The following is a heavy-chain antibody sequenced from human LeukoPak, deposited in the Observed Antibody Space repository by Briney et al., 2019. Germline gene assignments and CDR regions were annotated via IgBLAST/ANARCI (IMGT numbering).Heavy chain of an antibody. CDR1: GGSFSGYY. CDR2: INHSGST. V-gene: IGHV4-34*01. D-gene: IGHD3-22*01. CDR3: ARGGPYYYDSSGYYYEFDY. J-gene: IGHJ4*02. Sequence: PSETLSLTCAVYGGSFSGYYWSWIRQPPGKGLEWIGEINHSGSTNYNPSLKSRVTISVDTSKNQFSLKLSSVTAADTAVYYCARGGPYYYDSSGYYYEFDYWGQGTLVTVSS.